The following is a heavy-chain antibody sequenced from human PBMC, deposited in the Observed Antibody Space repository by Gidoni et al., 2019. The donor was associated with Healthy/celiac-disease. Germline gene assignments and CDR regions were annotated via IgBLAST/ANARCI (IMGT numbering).Heavy chain of an antibody. J-gene: IGHJ4*02. CDR1: VFPFCSYA. V-gene: IGHV3-64D*06. CDR3: VKATPYYYDSSGYYYVLDY. D-gene: IGHD3-22*01. CDR2: ISRNWGST. Sequence: EVQPVESGGGFVKPGGSLRPSCPASVFPFCSYAFPRVRTASGKGLEYVSAISRNWGSTDDADSVKGRFTISRDNSKNTLYLQMSSLRAEDTAVYCCVKATPYYYDSSGYYYVLDYWGQGTLVTVSS.